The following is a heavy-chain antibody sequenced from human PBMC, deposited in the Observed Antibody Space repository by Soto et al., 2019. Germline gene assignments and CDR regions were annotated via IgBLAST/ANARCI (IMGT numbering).Heavy chain of an antibody. Sequence: PGGSLRLSCAASGFAVSNTYMSWVRQAPGRGLEWVSFIYSDGTTCYADSVKGRFTISRDTSKNTLSLQMNSLRAEDTAVYYCARDCSGGSCYPALGAWGQGTLVTVPS. D-gene: IGHD2-15*01. CDR3: ARDCSGGSCYPALGA. J-gene: IGHJ5*02. V-gene: IGHV3-53*01. CDR1: GFAVSNTY. CDR2: IYSDGTT.